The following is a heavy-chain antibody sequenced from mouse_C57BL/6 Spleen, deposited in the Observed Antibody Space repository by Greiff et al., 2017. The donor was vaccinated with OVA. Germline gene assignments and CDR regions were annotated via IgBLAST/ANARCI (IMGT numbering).Heavy chain of an antibody. J-gene: IGHJ3*01. Sequence: DVMLVESGGGLVKPGGSLKLSCAASGFTFSSYAMSWVRQTPEKRLEWVATISDGGSYTYYPDNVKGRFTISRDNAKNNLYLQMSHLKSEDTAMYYCARDYDPAWFAYWGQGTLVTVSA. CDR3: ARDYDPAWFAY. V-gene: IGHV5-4*01. CDR2: ISDGGSYT. CDR1: GFTFSSYA. D-gene: IGHD2-3*01.